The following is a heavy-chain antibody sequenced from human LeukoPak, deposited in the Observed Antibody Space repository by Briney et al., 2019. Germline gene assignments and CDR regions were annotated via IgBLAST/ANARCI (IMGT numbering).Heavy chain of an antibody. V-gene: IGHV1-18*01. J-gene: IGHJ3*02. CDR3: ARELGIAAGTTWDAFDI. D-gene: IGHD6-13*01. Sequence: ASVKVSCKASGYTFTSYGISWVRQAPGQGLEWMGWISAYNGNTNYAQKLQGRVTMTTDTSTSTAYMELRSLRSDDTAVYYCARELGIAAGTTWDAFDIWGQGTMVTVSS. CDR1: GYTFTSYG. CDR2: ISAYNGNT.